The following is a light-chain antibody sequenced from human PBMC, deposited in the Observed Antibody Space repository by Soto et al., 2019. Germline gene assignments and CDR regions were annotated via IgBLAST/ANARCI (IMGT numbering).Light chain of an antibody. CDR3: SSYTSSSTYV. CDR1: SSDFGGYNY. V-gene: IGLV2-14*01. Sequence: QSALTQPASVSGSPGQSITISCSGTSSDFGGYNYVSLYQQHPGKAPKLMIYDVSNRPSGISIRFSGSKSRNTASLTISGLQAEDEADYYCSSYTSSSTYVFGPGTKLTVL. CDR2: DVS. J-gene: IGLJ1*01.